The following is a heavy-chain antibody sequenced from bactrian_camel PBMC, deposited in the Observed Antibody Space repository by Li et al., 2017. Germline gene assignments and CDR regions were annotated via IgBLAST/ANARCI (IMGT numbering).Heavy chain of an antibody. Sequence: HVQLVESGGGSVQAGGSLRLSCAVSGYTWSSHCMGWFRQVPGKEREGVASIYSRTTSQTNRTFYAESVKGRFTISQDNAKNTLYLQMNNLKPEDTAMYYCMADPSVFPVCRLGVMGMDYRGQGTQVTVS. D-gene: IGHD3*01. V-gene: IGHV3S63*01. CDR2: IYSRTTSQTNRT. J-gene: IGHJ4*01. CDR1: GYTWSSHC. CDR3: MADPSVFPVCRLGVMGMDY.